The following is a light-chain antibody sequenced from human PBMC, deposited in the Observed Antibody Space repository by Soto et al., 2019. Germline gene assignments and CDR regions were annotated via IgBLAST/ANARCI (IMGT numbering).Light chain of an antibody. J-gene: IGLJ1*01. V-gene: IGLV2-8*01. CDR1: SSGSIASNY. Sequence: LTQPHSVSESPGKTVTISCTRSSGSIASNYVSWYQQHPGKAPKLMIYEVNKRPSGVPDRFSGSKSGNTASLTVSGLQAEDEAGYYCSSYAGSSNVFGTGTKVTVL. CDR2: EVN. CDR3: SSYAGSSNV.